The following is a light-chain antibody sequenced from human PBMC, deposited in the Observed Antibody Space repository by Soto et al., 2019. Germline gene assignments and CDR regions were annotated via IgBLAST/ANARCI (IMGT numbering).Light chain of an antibody. CDR3: CSYAGSYTLWV. Sequence: QSALTQPRSVSGSPGQSVTISCTGTSSDVGGYNYVSWYQQYPGKAPKVIIYDVSKRPSGVPDRFSGSKSGNTASLTISGLQAEDEADYYCCSYAGSYTLWVFGGGTKLPVL. V-gene: IGLV2-11*01. CDR1: SSDVGGYNY. J-gene: IGLJ3*02. CDR2: DVS.